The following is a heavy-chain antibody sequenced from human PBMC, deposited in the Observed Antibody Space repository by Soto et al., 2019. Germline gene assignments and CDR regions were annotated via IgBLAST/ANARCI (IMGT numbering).Heavy chain of an antibody. CDR2: IKSKTDGGTT. CDR3: TTVRSLRFLEWSLYYYYGMDV. V-gene: IGHV3-15*01. CDR1: GFTFSNDW. D-gene: IGHD3-3*01. Sequence: PGGSLRLSCAASGFTFSNDWMSWVRQAPGKGLEWVGRIKSKTDGGTTDYSAPVKGRFTISREDSKNTLYLQMNRLKTEDTAVYYCTTVRSLRFLEWSLYYYYGMDVWGQGATVTVSS. J-gene: IGHJ6*02.